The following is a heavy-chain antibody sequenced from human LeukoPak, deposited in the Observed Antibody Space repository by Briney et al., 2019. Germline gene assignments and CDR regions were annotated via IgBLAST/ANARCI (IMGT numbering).Heavy chain of an antibody. J-gene: IGHJ4*02. D-gene: IGHD3-10*01. CDR2: ISSSSSTI. CDR1: GFTFSSYS. V-gene: IGHV3-48*04. CDR3: ARVRGSGSSRFDY. Sequence: PGGSLRLSCAASGFTFSSYSMNWVRQAPGKGLEWVSYISSSSSTIYYADSVKGRFTISRDNAKNSLYLQMNSLRAEDTAVYYCARVRGSGSSRFDYWGQGTLVTVSS.